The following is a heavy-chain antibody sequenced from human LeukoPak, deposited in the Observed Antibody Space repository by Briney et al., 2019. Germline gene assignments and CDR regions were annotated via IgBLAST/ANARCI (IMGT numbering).Heavy chain of an antibody. CDR1: GFTFDDYA. CDR3: AKDISSGGYDYALGDGHYFDY. V-gene: IGHV3-9*01. Sequence: PGGSLRLSCAASGFTFDDYAMHWVRQAPGKGLEWVSGISWNSGSIGYADPVKGRFTISRDNAKNSLYLQMNSLRAEDTALYYCAKDISSGGYDYALGDGHYFDYWGQGTLVTVSS. CDR2: ISWNSGSI. D-gene: IGHD5-12*01. J-gene: IGHJ4*02.